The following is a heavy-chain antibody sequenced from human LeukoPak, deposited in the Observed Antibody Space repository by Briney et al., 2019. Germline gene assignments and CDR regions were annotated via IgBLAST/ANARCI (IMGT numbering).Heavy chain of an antibody. V-gene: IGHV4-34*01. D-gene: IGHD6-19*01. CDR2: INHSGST. CDR3: ARFRTAVAVYYYCYGMDV. J-gene: IGHJ6*02. CDR1: GGSFSGYY. Sequence: SETLSLTCAVYGGSFSGYYWTWIRQPPGKGLEWIGEINHSGSTNYNPSLKSRVTISVDTSKNQFSLKLSSVTAADTAVYYCARFRTAVAVYYYCYGMDVWGQGTTVTVSS.